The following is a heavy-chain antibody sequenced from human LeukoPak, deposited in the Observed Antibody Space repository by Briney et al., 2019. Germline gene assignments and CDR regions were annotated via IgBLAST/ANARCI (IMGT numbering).Heavy chain of an antibody. V-gene: IGHV3-23*01. J-gene: IGHJ4*02. CDR1: GFTFSSYA. Sequence: PGGSLRLSCAASGFTFSSYAMSWVRQAPGKGLEWVSGISGSGGSTYYADSVKGRFTISRDNSKNTLYLQMNSLRAEDTAVYYCAKALAYYYDSSGWTYFDYWGQGTLVTVSS. D-gene: IGHD3-22*01. CDR3: AKALAYYYDSSGWTYFDY. CDR2: ISGSGGST.